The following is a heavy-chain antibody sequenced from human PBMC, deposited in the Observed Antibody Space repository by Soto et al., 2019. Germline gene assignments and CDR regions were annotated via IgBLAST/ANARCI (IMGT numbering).Heavy chain of an antibody. Sequence: SETLSLTCAVYGGSFSGYYWIWIRQPPGKGLEWIGEINHSGSTNYNPSLKSRVTISVDTSKNQFSLKLSSVTAADTAVYYCARGGPITMVRGVSPEDAFDIWGQGTMVTVSS. CDR1: GGSFSGYY. CDR3: ARGGPITMVRGVSPEDAFDI. CDR2: INHSGST. V-gene: IGHV4-34*01. J-gene: IGHJ3*02. D-gene: IGHD3-10*01.